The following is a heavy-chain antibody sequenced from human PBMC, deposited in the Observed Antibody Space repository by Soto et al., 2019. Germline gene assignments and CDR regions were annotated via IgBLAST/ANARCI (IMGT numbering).Heavy chain of an antibody. J-gene: IGHJ5*02. CDR2: IYYSGST. V-gene: IGHV4-39*01. CDR1: GGSISSSGYY. CDR3: ARLHCNSPNCVPLDP. D-gene: IGHD2-2*01. Sequence: SETLSLTCTVSGGSISSSGYYWGWIRQPPGKWLEWIGSIYYSGSTSYNPSLKSRVTMSVDTSKNQLSLKLSSVTAADTAVYYCARLHCNSPNCVPLDPWGQGTLVT.